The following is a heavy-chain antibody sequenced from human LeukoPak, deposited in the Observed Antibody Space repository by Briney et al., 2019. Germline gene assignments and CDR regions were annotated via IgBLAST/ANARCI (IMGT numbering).Heavy chain of an antibody. Sequence: SETLSLTCAVSGVSVSTGGYSWNWVRQPPGKGLEWIGYIYHSGSSFYNPSLKSRLTIPMDRSKNQFSLKLSSVTAADTAVYYCVSAYCGGDCYHSLLTDWGQGALVTVSS. CDR3: VSAYCGGDCYHSLLTD. D-gene: IGHD2-21*02. J-gene: IGHJ4*02. CDR1: GVSVSTGGYS. V-gene: IGHV4-30-2*01. CDR2: IYHSGSS.